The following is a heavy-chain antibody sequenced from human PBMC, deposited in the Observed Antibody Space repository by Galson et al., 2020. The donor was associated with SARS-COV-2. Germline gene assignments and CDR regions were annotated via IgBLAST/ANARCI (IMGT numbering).Heavy chain of an antibody. J-gene: IGHJ4*02. CDR3: ARLFSGFDA. D-gene: IGHD2-15*01. CDR1: GGSISPYY. V-gene: IGHV4-59*01. CDR2: IYYSGST. Sequence: ASETLSLTCTVSGGSISPYYWSWIRQSPDMRLEWIGHIYYSGSTNYNPSLKSRVTISLNTSKKQFSLKMTSVTAADTAVYFCARLFSGFDAWGQGTPVPVSS.